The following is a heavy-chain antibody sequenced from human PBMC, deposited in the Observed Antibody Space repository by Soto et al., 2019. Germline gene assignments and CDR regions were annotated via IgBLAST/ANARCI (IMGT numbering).Heavy chain of an antibody. CDR3: ARHSSSSIAYCGGDCYFDY. CDR1: GFTFGASA. Sequence: PGGSLRLSCAASGFTFGASALQWVRQASGKGLEWLGRIGSKGETYATTYAASVKGRFTISRDDSKKTAYLQMNSLESEDTAMYYCARHSSSSIAYCGGDCYFDYWGQGTLVTVSS. V-gene: IGHV3-73*01. J-gene: IGHJ4*02. D-gene: IGHD2-21*02. CDR2: IGSKGETYAT.